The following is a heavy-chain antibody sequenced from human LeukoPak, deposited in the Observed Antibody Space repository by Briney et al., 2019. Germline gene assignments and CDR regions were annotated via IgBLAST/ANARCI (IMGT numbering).Heavy chain of an antibody. Sequence: GGSLRLSCAASGFTFSSYAMSWVRQAPGEGLEWVSAISGSGGSTYYADSVKGRFTISRDNAKNPLYLQMNSLRAEDTAVYYCAREGLTTDAFDIWGQGTMVTVSS. J-gene: IGHJ3*02. V-gene: IGHV3-23*01. CDR3: AREGLTTDAFDI. D-gene: IGHD3-22*01. CDR1: GFTFSSYA. CDR2: ISGSGGST.